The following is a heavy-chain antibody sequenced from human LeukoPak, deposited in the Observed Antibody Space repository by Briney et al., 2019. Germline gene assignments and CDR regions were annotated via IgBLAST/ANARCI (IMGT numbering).Heavy chain of an antibody. Sequence: GGSLRLSCEGSGFVFSIYAIHWIRQSPDRGLEWVAVIASDGSYTDYVHSLKDRFTISRDNSKNTVYLDVTSLTPEDAAVYYCAREGTYSDYWSGYFEYWGQGTRVIVSS. CDR2: IASDGSYT. V-gene: IGHV3-30*04. D-gene: IGHD3-3*01. J-gene: IGHJ4*02. CDR1: GFVFSIYA. CDR3: AREGTYSDYWSGYFEY.